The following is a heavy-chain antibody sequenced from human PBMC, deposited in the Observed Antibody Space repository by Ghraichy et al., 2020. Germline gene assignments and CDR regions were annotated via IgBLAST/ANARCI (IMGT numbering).Heavy chain of an antibody. V-gene: IGHV4-34*01. CDR3: ARLIQLWYPRDYYYMDV. J-gene: IGHJ6*03. CDR1: GGSFSGYY. CDR2: INHSGST. Sequence: TCAVYGGSFSGYYWSWIRQPPGKGLEWIGEINHSGSTNYNPSLKSRVTISVDTSKNQFSLKLSSVTAADTAVYYCARLIQLWYPRDYYYMDVWGKGTTVTVSS. D-gene: IGHD5-18*01.